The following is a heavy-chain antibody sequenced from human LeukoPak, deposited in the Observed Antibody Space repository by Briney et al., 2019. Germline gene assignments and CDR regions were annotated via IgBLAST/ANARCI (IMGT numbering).Heavy chain of an antibody. J-gene: IGHJ4*02. Sequence: ESGPTLVQPTQTLALTCTFSGFSLNTAGVGVGWIRQPPGKALEWLAIIYWDDDERYSPSLKSRLTLIKDTSRNQVVLAMTNMDPVDTATYYCAHGVRRAHCTGGNCYNFDYWGQGTLVTVSS. V-gene: IGHV2-5*02. CDR1: GFSLNTAGVG. CDR2: IYWDDDE. CDR3: AHGVRRAHCTGGNCYNFDY. D-gene: IGHD2-15*01.